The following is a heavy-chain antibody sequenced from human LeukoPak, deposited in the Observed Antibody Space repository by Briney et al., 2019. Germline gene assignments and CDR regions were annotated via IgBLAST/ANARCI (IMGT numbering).Heavy chain of an antibody. D-gene: IGHD3-22*01. J-gene: IGHJ5*02. CDR1: GGSISSYY. CDR2: IYTSGST. Sequence: KTSETLSLTCTVSGGSISSYYWSWIRQPAGKGLEWIGRIYTSGSTNYNPSLKSRVTMSVDTSKNQFSLKLSSVTAADTAVYYCARGYYDSSADYRGFAWFDPWGQGTLVTVSS. CDR3: ARGYYDSSADYRGFAWFDP. V-gene: IGHV4-4*07.